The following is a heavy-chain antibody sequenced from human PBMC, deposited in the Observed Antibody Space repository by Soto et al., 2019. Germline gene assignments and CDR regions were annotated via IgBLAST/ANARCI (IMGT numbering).Heavy chain of an antibody. CDR3: ASCITGGDCQVH. D-gene: IGHD2-21*02. V-gene: IGHV3-30-3*01. CDR1: GFTFSSYA. CDR2: ISYDGSNK. Sequence: QVQLVESGGGVVQPGRSLRLSCAASGFTFSSYAMHWVRQAPGKGLEWVAVISYDGSNKYYADSVKGRFTISRDNSKNTLYLQMNSLRAEDTAVYYCASCITGGDCQVHWGQGTLVTVSS. J-gene: IGHJ4*02.